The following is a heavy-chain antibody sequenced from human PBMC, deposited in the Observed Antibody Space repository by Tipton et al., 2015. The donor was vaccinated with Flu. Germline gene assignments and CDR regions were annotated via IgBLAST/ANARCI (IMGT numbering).Heavy chain of an antibody. CDR3: ATGPPNVLLWFGGLSDAFDI. D-gene: IGHD3-10*01. Sequence: TLSLTCTVSGGSIGVTTYYWGWIRQPPGKGLEYIGSVYYTGGTYFNPSLKSRSTISVDTSKNQVSLRVTSVTAADTAMYYCATGPPNVLLWFGGLSDAFDIWGLGTMVSVSS. J-gene: IGHJ3*02. CDR2: VYYTGGT. V-gene: IGHV4-39*07. CDR1: GGSIGVTTYY.